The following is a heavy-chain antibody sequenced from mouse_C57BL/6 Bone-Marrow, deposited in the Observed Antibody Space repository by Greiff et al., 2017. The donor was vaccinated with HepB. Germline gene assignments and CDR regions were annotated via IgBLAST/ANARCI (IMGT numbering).Heavy chain of an antibody. CDR2: IDPENGDT. J-gene: IGHJ3*01. Sequence: VQLQQSGAELVRPGASVKLSCTASGFNIKDDYMHWGKQRPEQGLEWIGWIDPENGDTEYASKFQGKATITADTSSNTAYLQLSSLTSEDTAVYYCTTGWLDAYWGQGTLVTVSA. CDR3: TTGWLDAY. CDR1: GFNIKDDY. D-gene: IGHD2-3*01. V-gene: IGHV14-4*01.